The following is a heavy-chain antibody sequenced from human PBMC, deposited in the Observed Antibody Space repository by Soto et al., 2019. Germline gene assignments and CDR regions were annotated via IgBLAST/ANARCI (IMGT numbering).Heavy chain of an antibody. D-gene: IGHD1-26*01. Sequence: ASVKVSCKASGYTFTSYYMHWVRQAPGQGLEWMGIINPSGGNRNYAQKLQGRVTMTRDTSTSTVYMELSSLTSEDTAVYYCARAAGFSGSYPGGYYFDYWGQRTLVTVSS. CDR2: INPSGGNR. J-gene: IGHJ4*02. V-gene: IGHV1-46*01. CDR3: ARAAGFSGSYPGGYYFDY. CDR1: GYTFTSYY.